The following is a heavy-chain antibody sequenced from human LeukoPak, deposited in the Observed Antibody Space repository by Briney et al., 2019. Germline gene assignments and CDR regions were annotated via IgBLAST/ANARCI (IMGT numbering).Heavy chain of an antibody. CDR3: ARASSITIFGVVIGNWFDP. J-gene: IGHJ5*02. Sequence: PGGSLRLSCAASGFTFSSYAMHWVRQAPGKGLEWVAVISYDGSNKYYADSVKGRFTISRDNAKNSLYLQMNSLRAEDTAVYYCARASSITIFGVVIGNWFDPWGQGIRVTVSS. CDR2: ISYDGSNK. CDR1: GFTFSSYA. V-gene: IGHV3-30-3*01. D-gene: IGHD3-3*01.